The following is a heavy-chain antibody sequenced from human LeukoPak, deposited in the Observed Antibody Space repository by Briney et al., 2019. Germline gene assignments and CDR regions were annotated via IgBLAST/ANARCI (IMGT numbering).Heavy chain of an antibody. CDR2: ISYDGSNK. Sequence: PLRCLRLSCAPSGFTFSCYAMHWVRQAPGEGLGWVAVISYDGSNKYYADSVRGRFTISRDNSKNTLYLQMNSLRAEDTAVYYCARAPAGASLGYFDYWGQGTLVTVSS. CDR3: ARAPAGASLGYFDY. D-gene: IGHD1-26*01. J-gene: IGHJ4*02. CDR1: GFTFSCYA. V-gene: IGHV3-30-3*01.